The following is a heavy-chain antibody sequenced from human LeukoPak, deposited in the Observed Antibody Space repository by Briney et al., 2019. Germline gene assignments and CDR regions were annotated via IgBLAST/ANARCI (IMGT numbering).Heavy chain of an antibody. CDR1: GFTVSSNY. CDR2: IYSGGST. V-gene: IGHV3-53*01. CDR3: ARVRQRTTAFDY. D-gene: IGHD1-7*01. Sequence: GGSLRLSCAASGFTVSSNYMSWVRQAPGKGLEWVSVIYSGGSTYYADSVKGRFTISRDNSKNTLYLQMNSLRAEDTAVYYCARVRQRTTAFDYWGQGTLVTVSP. J-gene: IGHJ4*02.